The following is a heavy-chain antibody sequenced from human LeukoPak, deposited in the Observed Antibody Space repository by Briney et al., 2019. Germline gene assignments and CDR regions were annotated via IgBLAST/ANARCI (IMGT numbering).Heavy chain of an antibody. J-gene: IGHJ4*02. Sequence: GGSLGLSCAASGFTFSDYYMNWIRQAPGKGLVWVSRINGDGSTTAYAESVKGRFTISRDNAKNTLYLQMNSLRAEDTAVYYCARRGPEIVSTIDYWGQGTLVTVSS. CDR1: GFTFSDYY. D-gene: IGHD5/OR15-5a*01. CDR2: INGDGSTT. CDR3: ARRGPEIVSTIDY. V-gene: IGHV3-74*01.